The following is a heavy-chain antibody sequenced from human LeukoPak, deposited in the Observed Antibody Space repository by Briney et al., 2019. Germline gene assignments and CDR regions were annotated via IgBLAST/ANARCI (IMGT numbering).Heavy chain of an antibody. V-gene: IGHV3-74*01. D-gene: IGHD1-26*01. CDR1: GFTFSSYW. CDR2: INSDGSST. J-gene: IGHJ5*02. Sequence: PGGSLRLSCAASGFTFSSYWMHWVRQAPGKGLVWVSRINSDGSSTSYADSVKGRFTISRDNSKNTLYLQMNDLRAEDTAVYYCAKRVLVGSAKWFDPWGQGTLVTVSS. CDR3: AKRVLVGSAKWFDP.